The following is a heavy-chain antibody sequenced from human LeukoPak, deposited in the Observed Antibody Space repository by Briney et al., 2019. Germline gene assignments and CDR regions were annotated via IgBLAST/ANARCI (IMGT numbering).Heavy chain of an antibody. V-gene: IGHV1-69*13. CDR2: IVPIFKTA. D-gene: IGHD3-10*01. CDR3: AVGVRGSGSYQIWGHAFDI. CDR1: GGTFSTYA. Sequence: GASVKVSCKASGGTFSTYAISWVRQAPGQGLEWMGGIVPIFKTANYARKFQGRVTITADESTSTAYMELSSLRSEDTAVYYCAVGVRGSGSYQIWGHAFDIWGQGTMVTVSS. J-gene: IGHJ3*02.